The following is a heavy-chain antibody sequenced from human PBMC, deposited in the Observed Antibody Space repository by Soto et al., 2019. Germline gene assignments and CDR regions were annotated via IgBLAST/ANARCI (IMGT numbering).Heavy chain of an antibody. D-gene: IGHD1-20*01. CDR3: ARRLITGTKSRRWFDP. CDR1: GYSFTSYW. J-gene: IGHJ5*02. Sequence: GESLKISCKGSGYSFTSYWISWVRQMPGKGLEWMGRIDPSDSYTNYSPSFQGHVTISADKSISTAYLQWSSLKASDTAMYYCARRLITGTKSRRWFDPWGQGTLVTVSS. V-gene: IGHV5-10-1*01. CDR2: IDPSDSYT.